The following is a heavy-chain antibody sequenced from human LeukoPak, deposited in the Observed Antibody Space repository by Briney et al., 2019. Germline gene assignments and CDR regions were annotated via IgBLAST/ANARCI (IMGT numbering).Heavy chain of an antibody. CDR1: GFTFSSHW. J-gene: IGHJ4*02. D-gene: IGHD4-17*01. CDR3: ARDSTEYDYGDNFDY. CDR2: INQDGSER. Sequence: GGSLRPSCAASGFTFSSHWMTWVRQAPGKGLEWVANINQDGSERYYVDSVKGRFTISRDNAKNSLYLQMNSLRAEDTAVYYCARDSTEYDYGDNFDYWGQGTLVTVSS. V-gene: IGHV3-7*01.